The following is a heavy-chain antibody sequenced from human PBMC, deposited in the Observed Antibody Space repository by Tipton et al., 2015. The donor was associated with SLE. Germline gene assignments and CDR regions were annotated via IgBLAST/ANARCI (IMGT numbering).Heavy chain of an antibody. Sequence: TLSLTCTVSGGSISSGGYYWSWIRLHPGKGLEWIGSIYYSGSTYYNPSLKSRVTISVDTSKNQFSLKLSSVTAADTAVYYCARDLIMITFGGVSAGYGMDVWGQGTTVTVAS. CDR2: IYYSGST. CDR1: GGSISSGGYY. D-gene: IGHD3-16*01. J-gene: IGHJ6*02. CDR3: ARDLIMITFGGVSAGYGMDV. V-gene: IGHV4-39*07.